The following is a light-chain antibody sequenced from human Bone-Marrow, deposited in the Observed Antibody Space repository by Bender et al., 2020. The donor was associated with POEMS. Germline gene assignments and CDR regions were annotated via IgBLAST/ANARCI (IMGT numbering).Light chain of an antibody. CDR1: ALAKKY. Sequence: SYELTQPPPVSVSPGQTARIPCSGDALAKKYAHWYQQKSGQAPVLIIYEDTKRPSGIPERTSGSSSETKATLTIGGAQVEDEADYFCYSTDDINHHIFGGGTKLTF. V-gene: IGLV3-10*01. CDR3: YSTDDINHHI. CDR2: EDT. J-gene: IGLJ2*01.